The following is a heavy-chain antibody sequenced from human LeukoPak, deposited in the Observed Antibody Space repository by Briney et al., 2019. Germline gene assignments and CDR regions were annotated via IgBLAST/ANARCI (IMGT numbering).Heavy chain of an antibody. V-gene: IGHV3-23*01. D-gene: IGHD2-2*01. CDR2: ISGSGGST. J-gene: IGHJ1*01. Sequence: PGGSLRLSCAASGFTFSSYAMSWVRQAPGKGLEWVSAISGSGGSTYYADSVKGRFTISRDNSKNTLYLQMNSLRAEDTAVYYCAPKDIVVVPAATEYFQHWGQGTLVTVSS. CDR1: GFTFSSYA. CDR3: APKDIVVVPAATEYFQH.